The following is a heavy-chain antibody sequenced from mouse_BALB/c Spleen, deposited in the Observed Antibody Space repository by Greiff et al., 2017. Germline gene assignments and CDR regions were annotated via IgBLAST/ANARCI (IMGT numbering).Heavy chain of an antibody. J-gene: IGHJ3*01. CDR1: GYTFTSYW. V-gene: IGHV1S132*01. Sequence: QVQLQQSGAELVKPGASVKLSCTTSGYTFTSYWIQWVKQRPEQGLGWIGEIIPGTGTTYYNEKFKGKATLTIDTSSSTAYMQLSSLTSEDSAVYFCARGGDDGSSYETYWGQGTLVTVSA. CDR2: IIPGTGTT. D-gene: IGHD1-1*01. CDR3: ARGGDDGSSYETY.